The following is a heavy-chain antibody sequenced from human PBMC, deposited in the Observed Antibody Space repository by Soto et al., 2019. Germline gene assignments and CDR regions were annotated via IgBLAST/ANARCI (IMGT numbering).Heavy chain of an antibody. J-gene: IGHJ5*02. V-gene: IGHV4-30-4*01. CDR2: IYNSGIT. CDR1: GGSISSGDYS. D-gene: IGHD3-3*01. CDR3: ARGVTVFGLVSRFWFDP. Sequence: SETLSLTCTVSGGSISSGDYSWSWVRQSPGKGLEWIGHIYNSGITYYNPSLKSRVVISIDTSRNQFSLRLNSLTAAGRAVYFCARGVTVFGLVSRFWFDPWGQGTVVT.